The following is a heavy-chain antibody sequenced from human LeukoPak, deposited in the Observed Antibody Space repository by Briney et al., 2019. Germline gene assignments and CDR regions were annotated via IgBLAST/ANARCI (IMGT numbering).Heavy chain of an antibody. Sequence: PGGSLRLSCAASGFTFSDYYMSWIRQAPGKGLEWVSYISSVSGHTKYADSVRGRFTISRDNAKNSPYLQMNSLRAEDTAVYYCARVAADATVFDYWGQGTLVTVSS. V-gene: IGHV3-11*05. D-gene: IGHD6-13*01. CDR3: ARVAADATVFDY. CDR2: ISSVSGHT. CDR1: GFTFSDYY. J-gene: IGHJ4*02.